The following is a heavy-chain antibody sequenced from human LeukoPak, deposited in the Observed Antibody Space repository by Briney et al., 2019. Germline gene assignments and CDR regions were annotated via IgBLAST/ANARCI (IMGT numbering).Heavy chain of an antibody. D-gene: IGHD1-1*01. CDR1: GGSISSSSYY. CDR2: IYYSGST. CDR3: ARDGNYYYYGMDV. J-gene: IGHJ6*02. Sequence: SETLSPTCTVSGGSISSSSYYWGWIRQPPGKGLEWIGYIYYSGSTYYNPSLKSRVTISVDTSKNQFSLKLSSVTAADTAVYYCARDGNYYYYGMDVWGQGTTVTVSS. V-gene: IGHV4-31*03.